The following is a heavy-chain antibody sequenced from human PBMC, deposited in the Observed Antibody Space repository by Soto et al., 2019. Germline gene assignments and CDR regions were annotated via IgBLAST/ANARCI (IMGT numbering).Heavy chain of an antibody. J-gene: IGHJ5*02. CDR3: ARDSSYSSSWYNWFDP. Sequence: RASVKVSFKASGYTFTSYYMHWVRQAPGQGLEWMGIINPSGGSTSYAQKFQGRVTMTRDTSTSTVYMELSSLRSEDTAVYYCARDSSYSSSWYNWFDPWGQGTLVTVSS. D-gene: IGHD6-13*01. CDR1: GYTFTSYY. CDR2: INPSGGST. V-gene: IGHV1-46*01.